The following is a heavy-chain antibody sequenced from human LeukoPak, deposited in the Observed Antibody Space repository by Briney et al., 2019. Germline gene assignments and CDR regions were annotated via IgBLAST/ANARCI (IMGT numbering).Heavy chain of an antibody. Sequence: PGGSLRLSCTASGFTFGDYAMSWVRQAPGKGLEWVGFIRSKAYGGTTEYAAAVKGRFTISRDDSKSIAYLQMNSLKTEDTAVYYCTGQGLRYLWNFDYWGQGTLVTVSS. D-gene: IGHD3-9*01. J-gene: IGHJ4*02. CDR1: GFTFGDYA. CDR3: TGQGLRYLWNFDY. CDR2: IRSKAYGGTT. V-gene: IGHV3-49*04.